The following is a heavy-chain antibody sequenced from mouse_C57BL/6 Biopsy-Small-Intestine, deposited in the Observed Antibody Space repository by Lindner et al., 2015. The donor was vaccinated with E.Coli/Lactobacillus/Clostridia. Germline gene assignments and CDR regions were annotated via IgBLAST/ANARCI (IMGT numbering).Heavy chain of an antibody. V-gene: IGHV10-3*01. CDR1: GFTFNTYA. D-gene: IGHD2-3*01. CDR3: VRDDGLRWYFDV. CDR2: IRSKSSNYAT. J-gene: IGHJ1*03. Sequence: VQLQESGGGLVQPKGSLKLSCAASGFTFNTYAMHWVRQAPGKGLEWVARIRSKSSNYATYYADSVKDRFTISRDDSQSMLYLQMNNLKTEDTAMYYCVRDDGLRWYFDVWGTGTTGHRRPQ.